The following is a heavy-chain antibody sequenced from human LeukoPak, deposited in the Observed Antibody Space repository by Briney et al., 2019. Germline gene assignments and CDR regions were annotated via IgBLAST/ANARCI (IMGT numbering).Heavy chain of an antibody. V-gene: IGHV1-8*01. J-gene: IGHJ1*01. Sequence: ASVKVSCKASGYTFTSYDINWVRQATGQGLEWMGWMNPNSGNTGYAQKFQGRVTMTRNTSTSTAYMELSSLRSEDTAVYYCARGFMSRGAVAFQHWGQGTLVTVSS. CDR2: MNPNSGNT. CDR3: ARGFMSRGAVAFQH. D-gene: IGHD6-19*01. CDR1: GYTFTSYD.